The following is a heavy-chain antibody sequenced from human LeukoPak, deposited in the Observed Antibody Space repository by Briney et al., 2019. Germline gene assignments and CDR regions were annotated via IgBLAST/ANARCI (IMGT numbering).Heavy chain of an antibody. CDR1: GFTFSSYA. CDR2: LSGSGGNT. CDR3: AKVASLCTSTSCVRGGFDY. J-gene: IGHJ4*02. Sequence: GGSLRLSCTASGFTFSSYAMSWVRQAPGRGLEWVSALSGSGGNTYYADSVKGRFTISRDNSKNTLYLQMNSLGAEDTAKYYCAKVASLCTSTSCVRGGFDYWGQGTLVTVSS. D-gene: IGHD2-2*01. V-gene: IGHV3-23*01.